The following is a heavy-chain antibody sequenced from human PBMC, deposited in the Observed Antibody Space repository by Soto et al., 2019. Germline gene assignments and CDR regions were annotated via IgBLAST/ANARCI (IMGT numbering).Heavy chain of an antibody. D-gene: IGHD4-17*01. CDR1: GYTFTSYD. V-gene: IGHV1-8*01. Sequence: ASVKVSCKASGYTFTSYDINWVRQATGQGLEWMGWMNPNSGNTGYAQKFQGRVTMTRNTSISTAYMELSSLRSEDTAVYYCARRTVTTYAYYYYYMDVWGKGTTVTVSS. J-gene: IGHJ6*03. CDR3: ARRTVTTYAYYYYYMDV. CDR2: MNPNSGNT.